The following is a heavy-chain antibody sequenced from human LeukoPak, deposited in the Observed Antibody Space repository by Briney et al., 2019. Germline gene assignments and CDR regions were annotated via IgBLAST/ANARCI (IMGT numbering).Heavy chain of an antibody. V-gene: IGHV1-58*02. J-gene: IGHJ3*02. CDR3: TTDQSGGYFNDAFDI. CDR1: GFTFTSSA. Sequence: SVKVSCKASGFTFTSSAMQWVRQARGQRLEWIGWIVVGRGNTDYAQKFQERVTITRDMSTSTVYMEVSSLRSEDTAVYYCTTDQSGGYFNDAFDIWGQGTMVTVSS. D-gene: IGHD2-15*01. CDR2: IVVGRGNT.